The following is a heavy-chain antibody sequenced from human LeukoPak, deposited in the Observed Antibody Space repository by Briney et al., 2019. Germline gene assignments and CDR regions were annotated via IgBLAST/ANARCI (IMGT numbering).Heavy chain of an antibody. CDR3: AKADAGYCSSTSCYSKKGYYFDY. CDR2: ISGSGGST. CDR1: GFTFSSYA. V-gene: IGHV3-23*01. Sequence: TGGSLRLSCAASGFTFSSYAMSWVRQAPGKGLEWVSAISGSGGSTYYADSVKGRFTISRDNSKNTLYLQMNSLRAEDTAVYYCAKADAGYCSSTSCYSKKGYYFDYWGQGTLVTVSS. J-gene: IGHJ4*02. D-gene: IGHD2-2*01.